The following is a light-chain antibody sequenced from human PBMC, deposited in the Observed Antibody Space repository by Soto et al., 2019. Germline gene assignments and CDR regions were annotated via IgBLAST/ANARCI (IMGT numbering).Light chain of an antibody. V-gene: IGKV1-5*01. CDR1: QSIKNW. Sequence: DIQMTQPPSTLSASVGDRFTITCRASQSIKNWLAWYQQKPGKAPKLLIYDASSLESGVPSRFSGSGSGTEFTLTISSLQPDDFATYYCQQYNSYWTFGQGTKVDIK. J-gene: IGKJ1*01. CDR3: QQYNSYWT. CDR2: DAS.